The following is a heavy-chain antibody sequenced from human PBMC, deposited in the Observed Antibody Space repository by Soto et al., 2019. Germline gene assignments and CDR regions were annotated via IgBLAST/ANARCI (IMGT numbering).Heavy chain of an antibody. D-gene: IGHD2-8*01. J-gene: IGHJ4*02. Sequence: SETLSLTCTVSGGSISSGGYYWSWIRQHPGKGLEWIGYIYYSGSTNYNPSLKSRVTTSVDTSQNQFSLKLNSVTAADTAVYFCAGKPNALSYFDYWGQGALVTVSS. CDR3: AGKPNALSYFDY. V-gene: IGHV4-31*03. CDR1: GGSISSGGYY. CDR2: IYYSGST.